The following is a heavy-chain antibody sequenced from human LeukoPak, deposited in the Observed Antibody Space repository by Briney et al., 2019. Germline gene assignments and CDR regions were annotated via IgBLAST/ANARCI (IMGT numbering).Heavy chain of an antibody. Sequence: GGSLRLSCAASGFTFSDYYMSWIRQAPGKGLEWVSYISSSGSTIYYADSVKGRFTISRDNAKNSLYLQMNSLRAEGTAVYYCARGRSYSSGWYGWFDPWGQGTLVTVSS. CDR1: GFTFSDYY. J-gene: IGHJ5*02. V-gene: IGHV3-11*01. CDR2: ISSSGSTI. D-gene: IGHD6-19*01. CDR3: ARGRSYSSGWYGWFDP.